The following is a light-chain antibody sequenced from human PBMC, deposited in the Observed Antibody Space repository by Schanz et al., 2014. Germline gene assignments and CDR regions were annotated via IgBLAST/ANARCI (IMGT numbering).Light chain of an antibody. CDR3: CSHAGSYVV. J-gene: IGLJ2*01. V-gene: IGLV1-40*01. Sequence: QSVLTQPPSVSGAPGQRVTISCTGSSSNIGAGYDVHWYQQLPGTAPKLLIYGNINRPSGVPDRFSGSKSGTSASLAITGLQAEDEADYHCCSHAGSYVVFGGGTKLTVL. CDR2: GNI. CDR1: SSNIGAGYD.